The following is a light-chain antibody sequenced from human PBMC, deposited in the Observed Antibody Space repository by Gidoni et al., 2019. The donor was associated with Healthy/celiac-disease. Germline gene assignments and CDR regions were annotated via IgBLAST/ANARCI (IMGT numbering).Light chain of an antibody. CDR2: DVS. CDR1: SSDVGGYTY. Sequence: QSALTQPASVSGSPGQSITISCTGTSSDVGGYTYVSWYQQHPGKAPKLMIYDVSNRPSGVSNRFSGSESGNTASLTISGLQAEDEADYYCSSYTSSSTRVFGGGTKLTVL. CDR3: SSYTSSSTRV. J-gene: IGLJ3*02. V-gene: IGLV2-14*01.